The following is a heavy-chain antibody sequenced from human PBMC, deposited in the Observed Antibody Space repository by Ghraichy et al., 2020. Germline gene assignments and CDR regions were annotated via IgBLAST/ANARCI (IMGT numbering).Heavy chain of an antibody. D-gene: IGHD6-13*01. CDR2: IKEDGSEK. CDR1: GFTLSGYW. Sequence: GGSLRLSCAASGFTLSGYWMSWVRQAPGKGLEWVANIKEDGSEKYHLDSVKGRFTISRDNAKNSLYLQMNSLRAEDTAVYYCARARKAAAGSPHFAYWGQGTLVTVSS. V-gene: IGHV3-7*03. J-gene: IGHJ4*02. CDR3: ARARKAAAGSPHFAY.